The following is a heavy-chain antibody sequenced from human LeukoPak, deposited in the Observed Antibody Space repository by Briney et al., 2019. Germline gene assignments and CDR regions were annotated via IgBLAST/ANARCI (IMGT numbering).Heavy chain of an antibody. CDR2: IYYSGST. CDR3: ARTGSTVTMLYPFDH. V-gene: IGHV4-59*01. Sequence: PSETLSLTCTVSGGSISSYYWSWIRQPPGKGLEWIGYIYYSGSTNYNPSLKSRVSISVDTSKNQFSLKLSSVTAADTAVYYCARTGSTVTMLYPFDHWGQGTLVTVPS. D-gene: IGHD4-17*01. CDR1: GGSISSYY. J-gene: IGHJ4*02.